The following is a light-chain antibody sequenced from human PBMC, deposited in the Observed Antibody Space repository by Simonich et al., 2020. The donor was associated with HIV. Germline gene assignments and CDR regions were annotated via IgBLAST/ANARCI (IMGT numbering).Light chain of an antibody. J-gene: IGKJ2*01. CDR3: QQYYDTPYT. Sequence: DIVMTQSPDSLAVSLGDRASINCRSVQSFLYSSNNKNYLAWYQQKPGQPPKLLIYWASTREYGVPDRLSGSGSVTDFNLTISSLQAEDVAVYYCQQYYDTPYTFGQGTKLEIK. CDR1: QSFLYSSNNKNY. CDR2: WAS. V-gene: IGKV4-1*01.